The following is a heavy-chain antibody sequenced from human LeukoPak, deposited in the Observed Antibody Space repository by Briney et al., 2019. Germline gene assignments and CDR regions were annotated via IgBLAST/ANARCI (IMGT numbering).Heavy chain of an antibody. V-gene: IGHV4-61*02. J-gene: IGHJ4*02. Sequence: SENLSRTCTVSGGSISSGSYYWSWIRQPAGKGLEWIGRIYTSGTTNYNPSLKSRVTISVDTSKNQFSLKLSSVTAADTAVYYCARDSFNGWFDYWGQGTLVTVSS. CDR2: IYTSGTT. CDR3: ARDSFNGWFDY. D-gene: IGHD2-8*01. CDR1: GGSISSGSYY.